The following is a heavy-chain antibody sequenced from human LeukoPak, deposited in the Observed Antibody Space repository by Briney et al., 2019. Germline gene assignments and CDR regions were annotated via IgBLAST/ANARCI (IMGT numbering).Heavy chain of an antibody. V-gene: IGHV3-11*06. CDR2: ISSSSSYK. CDR3: ATYLSYYYDSSGYLEGKSVDY. Sequence: GGSLRLSCAASGFTFSDYYMSWIRQAPGKGLEWVSYISSSSSYKNYADSVKGRFTISRDNAKNSLYLQMNSLRAEDTAVYYCATYLSYYYDSSGYLEGKSVDYWGQGTLVTVSS. J-gene: IGHJ4*02. CDR1: GFTFSDYY. D-gene: IGHD3-22*01.